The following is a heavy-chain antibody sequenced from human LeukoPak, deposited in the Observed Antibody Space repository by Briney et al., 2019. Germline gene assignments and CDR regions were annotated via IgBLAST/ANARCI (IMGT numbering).Heavy chain of an antibody. V-gene: IGHV4-34*01. CDR3: AKHDYGDYGA. Sequence: SETLSLTCAVYGGSFSGYYWSWIRQPPGKGLEWIGSIYYSGSTYYNPSLKSRVTISVDTSKNQFSLKLSSVTAADTAVYYCAKHDYGDYGALGQGTLVTVSS. CDR2: IYYSGST. CDR1: GGSFSGYY. D-gene: IGHD4-17*01. J-gene: IGHJ5*02.